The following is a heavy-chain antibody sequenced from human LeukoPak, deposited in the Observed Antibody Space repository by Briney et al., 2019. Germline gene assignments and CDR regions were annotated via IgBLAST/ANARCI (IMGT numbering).Heavy chain of an antibody. CDR3: ARGDGGEQQLVLGY. J-gene: IGHJ4*02. D-gene: IGHD6-13*01. CDR1: GYTFTSYA. CDR2: IIPIFGTA. Sequence: APVKVSCKASGYTFTSYAISWVRQAPGQGLEWMGGIIPIFGTANYAQKFQGRVTITADESTSTAYMELSSLRSEDTAVYYCARGDGGEQQLVLGYWGQGTLVTVSS. V-gene: IGHV1-69*13.